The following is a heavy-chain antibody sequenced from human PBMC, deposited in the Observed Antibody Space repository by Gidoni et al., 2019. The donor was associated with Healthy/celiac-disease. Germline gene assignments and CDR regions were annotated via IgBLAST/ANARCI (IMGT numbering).Heavy chain of an antibody. CDR3: ARQVAPTAMAPLGWFDP. CDR1: GGSISSGGYS. Sequence: QLQLQESGSGLVKPSQTLSLTCAVSGGSISSGGYSWSWIRQPPGKGLEWLGSIYPSGSTYYNPSLKSRVTISVDRSKNQFSLKLSSVTAADTAVYYCARQVAPTAMAPLGWFDPWGQGTLVTVSS. CDR2: IYPSGST. J-gene: IGHJ5*02. V-gene: IGHV4-30-2*01. D-gene: IGHD5-18*01.